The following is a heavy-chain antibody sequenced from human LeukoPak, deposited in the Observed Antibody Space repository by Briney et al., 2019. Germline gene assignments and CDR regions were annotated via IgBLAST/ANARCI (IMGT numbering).Heavy chain of an antibody. D-gene: IGHD3-9*01. CDR1: GYTFTSYG. J-gene: IGHJ4*02. CDR3: ARVHYDILTGYSYFDY. Sequence: GASVKVSCKASGYTFTSYGINWVRQAPGQGLEWIGWISAYNDNTNYAQKLQGRVTMTTDTSTSKAYMELRSQLSNYTAVYYCARVHYDILTGYSYFDYWGQGTLVTVSS. V-gene: IGHV1-18*01. CDR2: ISAYNDNT.